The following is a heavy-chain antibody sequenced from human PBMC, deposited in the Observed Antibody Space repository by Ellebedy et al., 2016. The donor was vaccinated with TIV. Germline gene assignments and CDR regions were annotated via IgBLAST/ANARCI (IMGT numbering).Heavy chain of an antibody. J-gene: IGHJ4*02. Sequence: SETLSLTCVVSGGSISSGDFYWSWIRQPPGKGLEWIGYIYYSGSTNYNPSLKSRVTISVDKSKNQFSLKLSSVTAADTAVFYCARTSYYDSSGYPLFDYWGQGILVTVSS. D-gene: IGHD3-22*01. V-gene: IGHV4-61*05. CDR1: GGSISSGDFY. CDR2: IYYSGST. CDR3: ARTSYYDSSGYPLFDY.